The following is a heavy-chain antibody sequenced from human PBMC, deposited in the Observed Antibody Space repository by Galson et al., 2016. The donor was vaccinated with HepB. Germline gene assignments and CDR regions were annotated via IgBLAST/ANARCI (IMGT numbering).Heavy chain of an antibody. CDR1: AGTFKNYA. Sequence: SLRLSCAVSAGTFKNYAMNWVRQAPGKGLEWVAAISGSGGRTSYEDSVRGRFTISRDNSKKTLYLQMRNLRAEDTAVYYCANIPLPRWSRWFDPWGQGTLVTVSS. CDR3: ANIPLPRWSRWFDP. J-gene: IGHJ5*02. D-gene: IGHD4-23*01. V-gene: IGHV3-23*01. CDR2: ISGSGGRT.